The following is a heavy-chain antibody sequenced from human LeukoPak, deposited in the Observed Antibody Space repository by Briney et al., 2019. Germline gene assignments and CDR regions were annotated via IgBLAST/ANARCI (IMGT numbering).Heavy chain of an antibody. CDR3: ARDLSVVAANFDY. D-gene: IGHD2-15*01. CDR2: ISYDGSNK. J-gene: IGHJ4*02. V-gene: IGHV3-30*04. CDR1: GFTFRSYA. Sequence: GGYLRLSCAASGFTFRSYAMHWVRQAPGKGLEGVAVISYDGSNKYYADSVKGRSTISRDNSKNTLYLQMNSLRAEDTAVYYCARDLSVVAANFDYWGQGTLVTASA.